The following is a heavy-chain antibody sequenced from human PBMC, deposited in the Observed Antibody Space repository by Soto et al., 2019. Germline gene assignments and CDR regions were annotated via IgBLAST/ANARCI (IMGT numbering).Heavy chain of an antibody. J-gene: IGHJ4*02. CDR3: ARGGGLDD. CDR2: INAANGYT. Sequence: QVQLVQSGAEVKKPGASVKVSCKASGYSFTSFPIHWVRQAPGQGLECMGWINAANGYTRHSQKFQGRVTITRDTPATTAYMDLSSLTSEDTAVYYCARGGGLDDWGQGTLITVSS. D-gene: IGHD3-10*01. V-gene: IGHV1-3*01. CDR1: GYSFTSFP.